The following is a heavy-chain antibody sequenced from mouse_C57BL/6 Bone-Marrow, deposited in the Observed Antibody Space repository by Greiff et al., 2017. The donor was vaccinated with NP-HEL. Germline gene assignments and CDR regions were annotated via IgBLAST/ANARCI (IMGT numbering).Heavy chain of an antibody. Sequence: EVKLMESGGGLVKPGGSLKLSCAASGFTFSSYAMSWVRQTPEKRLEWVATISDGGSYTYYPDNVKGRFTISRDNAKNNLYLQMSHLKSEDTAMYYCAREVYSNYLYYYAMDYWGQGTSVTVSS. J-gene: IGHJ4*01. D-gene: IGHD2-5*01. CDR2: ISDGGSYT. V-gene: IGHV5-4*01. CDR1: GFTFSSYA. CDR3: AREVYSNYLYYYAMDY.